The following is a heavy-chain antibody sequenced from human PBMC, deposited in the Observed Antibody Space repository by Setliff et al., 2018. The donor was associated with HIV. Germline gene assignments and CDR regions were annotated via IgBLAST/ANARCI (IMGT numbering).Heavy chain of an antibody. CDR2: MNPNSGRA. V-gene: IGHV1-8*02. CDR3: ARGRLSWSPDF. J-gene: IGHJ4*02. CDR1: GYTFTNYD. Sequence: ASVKVSCKASGYTFTNYDINWVRQSPGQGLEWLGWMNPNSGRAGSAQMFQGRLTMTRDTSTSTAYMELSSLTSDDTAIYYCARGRLSWSPDFWGQGTLGHRLL.